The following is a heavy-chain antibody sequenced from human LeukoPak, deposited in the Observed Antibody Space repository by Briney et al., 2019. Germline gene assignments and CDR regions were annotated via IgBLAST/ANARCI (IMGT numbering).Heavy chain of an antibody. CDR1: GYTFTSYG. V-gene: IGHV1-18*01. D-gene: IGHD2-2*01. Sequence: ASVKVSCKASGYTFTSYGISWVRQAPGQGLEWMGWISAYNGNTNYAQKFQGRVTMTEDTSTDTAYMELSSLRSEDTAVYYCATQIVVVPAAMMSGGHYWGQGTLVTVSS. CDR2: ISAYNGNT. CDR3: ATQIVVVPAAMMSGGHY. J-gene: IGHJ4*02.